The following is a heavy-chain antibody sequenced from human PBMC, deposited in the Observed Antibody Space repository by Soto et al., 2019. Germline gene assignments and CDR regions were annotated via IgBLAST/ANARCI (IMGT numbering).Heavy chain of an antibody. Sequence: GGSLRLSCAASGFTFSSYAMSWVRQAPGKGLEWVSAISGSGGSTYYADSVKGLFTISRDNSKNTLYLQMNSLRAEDTAVYYCAKDRTGDLLWYFDLWGRGTLVTFSS. CDR1: GFTFSSYA. V-gene: IGHV3-23*01. J-gene: IGHJ2*01. CDR2: ISGSGGST. D-gene: IGHD7-27*01. CDR3: AKDRTGDLLWYFDL.